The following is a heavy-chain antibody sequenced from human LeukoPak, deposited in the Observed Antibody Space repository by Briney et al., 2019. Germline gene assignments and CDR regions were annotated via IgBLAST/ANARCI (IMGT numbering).Heavy chain of an antibody. Sequence: TGGSLRLSCAASGFTFSSYSINWVRQAPGKGLEWVSSISSSSTIYYADSVKGRFTISRDNAKNSLYLQMNSLRDEDTAVYYCARGSGLQVFDYWGQGTLVTVSS. CDR3: ARGSGLQVFDY. V-gene: IGHV3-48*02. CDR2: ISSSSTI. CDR1: GFTFSSYS. J-gene: IGHJ4*02. D-gene: IGHD5-24*01.